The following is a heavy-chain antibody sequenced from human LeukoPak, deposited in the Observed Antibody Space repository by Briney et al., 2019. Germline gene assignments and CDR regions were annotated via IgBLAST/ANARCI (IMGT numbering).Heavy chain of an antibody. J-gene: IGHJ4*02. CDR1: GFTFSGHG. D-gene: IGHD6-19*01. CDR3: AREDSSGWFSAY. Sequence: GGSLRLSCAASGFTFSGHGRHWIRQAPGKGLEWVAVIWHDGSKQLYADSVKGRFSIFRDDSTSTLYLQMNSLRAEDTAVYYCAREDSSGWFSAYWGQGTLVTVSS. CDR2: IWHDGSKQ. V-gene: IGHV3-33*01.